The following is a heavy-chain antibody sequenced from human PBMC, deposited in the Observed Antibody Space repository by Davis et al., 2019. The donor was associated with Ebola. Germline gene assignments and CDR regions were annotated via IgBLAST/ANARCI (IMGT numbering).Heavy chain of an antibody. V-gene: IGHV3-7*03. Sequence: GGSLRLSCAASGFTFSSYWMSWVRQAPGKGLEWVANIKQDGSEKYYVDSVKGRFTISRDNAKNSLYLQMNSLRAEDTAVYYCARVDRTTYYDILTGYSEAYYFDYWGQGTLVTVSS. CDR1: GFTFSSYW. D-gene: IGHD3-9*01. CDR3: ARVDRTTYYDILTGYSEAYYFDY. CDR2: IKQDGSEK. J-gene: IGHJ4*02.